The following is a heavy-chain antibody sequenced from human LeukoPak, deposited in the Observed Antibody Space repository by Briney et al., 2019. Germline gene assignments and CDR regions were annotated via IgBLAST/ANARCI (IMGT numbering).Heavy chain of an antibody. J-gene: IGHJ3*02. CDR1: GFTFSSYS. CDR2: ISSSSSTI. V-gene: IGHV3-48*04. CDR3: ARVGPPHAFDI. Sequence: GGSLRLSCAASGFTFSSYSMNWVRQAPGKGLEWVSYISSSSSTIYYADSVKGRFTISRDNAKNSLYLQMNSLRAEDTALYYCARVGPPHAFDIWGQGTMVTVSS.